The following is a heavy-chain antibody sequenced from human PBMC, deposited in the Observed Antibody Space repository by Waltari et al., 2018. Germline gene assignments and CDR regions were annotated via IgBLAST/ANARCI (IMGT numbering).Heavy chain of an antibody. V-gene: IGHV7-4-1*02. D-gene: IGHD6-6*01. J-gene: IGHJ2*01. CDR3: ARKIGATSSAWYFDL. Sequence: QVQLVQSGSELREPGASVKISCQASGYSFSDYPMNWVRQAPGQGLEWMGWINPDPGNPTYAQGFTGRFVFSLDTSVSTAYLQISSLEAEDTAVYYCARKIGATSSAWYFDLWGRGSLVTVSS. CDR1: GYSFSDYP. CDR2: INPDPGNP.